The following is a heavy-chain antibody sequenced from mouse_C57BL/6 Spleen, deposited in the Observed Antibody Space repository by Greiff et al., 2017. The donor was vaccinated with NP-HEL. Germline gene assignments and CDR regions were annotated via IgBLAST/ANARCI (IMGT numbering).Heavy chain of an antibody. CDR2: INPYNGGT. CDR3: ARSGITTVVARGAWFAY. Sequence: EVQLQQSGPVLVKPGASVKMSCKASGYTFTDYYMNWVKQSHGKSLEWIGVINPYNGGTSYNQKFKGKATLTVDMSSSTAYMELKSLTSEDSAVYYCARSGITTVVARGAWFAYWGQGTLVTVSA. D-gene: IGHD1-1*01. J-gene: IGHJ3*01. V-gene: IGHV1-19*01. CDR1: GYTFTDYY.